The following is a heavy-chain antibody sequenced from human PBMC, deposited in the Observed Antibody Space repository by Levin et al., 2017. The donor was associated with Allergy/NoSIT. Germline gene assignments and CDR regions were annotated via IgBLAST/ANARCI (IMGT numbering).Heavy chain of an antibody. D-gene: IGHD2-2*01. Sequence: GESLKISCAASGFTFSSYAMSWVRQAPGKGLEWVSAISGSGGSTYYADSVKGRFTISRDNSKNTLYLQMNSLRAEDTAVYYCAKEGRYCSSTSCYPYYGMDVWGQGTTVTVSS. CDR1: GFTFSSYA. J-gene: IGHJ6*02. CDR3: AKEGRYCSSTSCYPYYGMDV. CDR2: ISGSGGST. V-gene: IGHV3-23*01.